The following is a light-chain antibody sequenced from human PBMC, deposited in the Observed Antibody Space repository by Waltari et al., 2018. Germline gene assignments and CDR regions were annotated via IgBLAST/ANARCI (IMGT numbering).Light chain of an antibody. CDR2: EDT. Sequence: QSALTQPAAVSGSPGQTITISCTGTSRDVRSQNLVPWYQASPGKAPKLLIYEDTKRPSGSSDRFSGSKSGNTASLTISGLQAEDEADYYCCSYAGRRTLVFGGGTKVTVL. V-gene: IGLV2-23*01. J-gene: IGLJ3*02. CDR3: CSYAGRRTLV. CDR1: SRDVRSQNL.